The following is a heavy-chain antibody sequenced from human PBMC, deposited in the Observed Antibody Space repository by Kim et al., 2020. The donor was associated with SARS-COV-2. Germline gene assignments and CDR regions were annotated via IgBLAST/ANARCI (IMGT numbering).Heavy chain of an antibody. J-gene: IGHJ4*02. CDR3: VKELRSDTSSLDY. D-gene: IGHD3-3*01. V-gene: IGHV3-23*01. Sequence: YYADAVQGRFTISRDNSKNPLALQMNSLGVDDMAVYFCVKELRSDTSSLDYWGQGTLVTVSS.